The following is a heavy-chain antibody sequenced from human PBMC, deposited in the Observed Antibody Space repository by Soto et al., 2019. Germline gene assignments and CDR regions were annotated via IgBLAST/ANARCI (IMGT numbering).Heavy chain of an antibody. CDR3: AKDSMLRFLEWLQFYYYYGMDV. Sequence: VQLVESGGGVVQPGRSLRLSCAPSGFTFSSFAMSWVRQAPGKGLEWVSAISGSGGSTYYADSVKGRFTISRDNSKNTLYLQMNSLRAEDTAVYYCAKDSMLRFLEWLQFYYYYGMDVWGQGTTVTVSS. J-gene: IGHJ6*02. V-gene: IGHV3-23*04. D-gene: IGHD3-3*01. CDR1: GFTFSSFA. CDR2: ISGSGGST.